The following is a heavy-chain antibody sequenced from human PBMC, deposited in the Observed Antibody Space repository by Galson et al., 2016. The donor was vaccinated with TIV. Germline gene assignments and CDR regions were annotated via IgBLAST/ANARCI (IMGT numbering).Heavy chain of an antibody. V-gene: IGHV1-69*06. Sequence: SVKVSCKASGGTFSTNAINWVRQAPGQGLEWMGRIIPMFGSTTCAQKFQGRLTIIADISTSTNYMELVLGSLRSDDTAVYYCAREGIGTTSYYYGLDVWGQGTAVTVSS. CDR1: GGTFSTNA. J-gene: IGHJ6*02. CDR3: AREGIGTTSYYYGLDV. D-gene: IGHD1-14*01. CDR2: IIPMFGST.